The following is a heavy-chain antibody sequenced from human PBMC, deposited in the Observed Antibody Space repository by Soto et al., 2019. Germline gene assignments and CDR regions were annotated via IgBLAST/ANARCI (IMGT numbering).Heavy chain of an antibody. D-gene: IGHD1-1*01. CDR1: GYTFTSYG. CDR2: ISAYNGNT. V-gene: IGHV1-18*01. J-gene: IGHJ6*02. Sequence: QVQLVQSGAEVKKPGASVKVSCKASGYTFTSYGISWVRKAPGQGLEWMAWISAYNGNTNYAQKFQGRVTMTADTSTSTAYVELRRMRSNDTAVYYCARDRLGRLALVYYCCMDVWGQGTTVTVSS. CDR3: ARDRLGRLALVYYCCMDV.